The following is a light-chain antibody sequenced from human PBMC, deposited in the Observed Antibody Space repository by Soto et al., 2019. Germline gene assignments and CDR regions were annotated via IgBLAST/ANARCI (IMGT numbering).Light chain of an antibody. Sequence: DIQMTQSPSSLSASVGDRVTITCRASQGISNLLGWFQHKPGRAPKRLIYAASSLQGGVPSRFSGSGSGTEFTLTITGLQPEDFADYYCLQHNTYPYTFGQGTKLEIK. V-gene: IGKV1-17*01. CDR3: LQHNTYPYT. CDR1: QGISNL. J-gene: IGKJ2*01. CDR2: AAS.